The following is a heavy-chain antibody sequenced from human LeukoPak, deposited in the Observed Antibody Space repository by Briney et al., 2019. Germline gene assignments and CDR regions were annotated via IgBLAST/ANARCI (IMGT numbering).Heavy chain of an antibody. Sequence: PSETLSLTCTVSGGSISSYYWSWIRQPPGKGLEWIGYIYYSGSTNYKPSLKSRITISVDTSKNQFSLKLSSVSAADTAVYYCARGGYYGSGNDFRFDPWGQGTLVTVSS. V-gene: IGHV4-59*01. J-gene: IGHJ5*02. D-gene: IGHD3-10*01. CDR3: ARGGYYGSGNDFRFDP. CDR2: IYYSGST. CDR1: GGSISSYY.